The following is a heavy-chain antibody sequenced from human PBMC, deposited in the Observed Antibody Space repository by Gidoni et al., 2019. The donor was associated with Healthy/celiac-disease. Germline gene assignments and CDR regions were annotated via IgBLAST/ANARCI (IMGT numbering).Heavy chain of an antibody. V-gene: IGHV1-69*01. D-gene: IGHD3-10*01. CDR3: ARDGYYYGSGGAPA. J-gene: IGHJ5*02. Sequence: QVQLVQSGAEVTKPGSAVKVACKASGGTFSSYAISWVRQAPGQGLEWMGGIIPIFGTANYAQKFQGRVTITADESTSTAYMELRSLRSEDTAVYYCARDGYYYGSGGAPAWGQGTLVTVSS. CDR2: IIPIFGTA. CDR1: GGTFSSYA.